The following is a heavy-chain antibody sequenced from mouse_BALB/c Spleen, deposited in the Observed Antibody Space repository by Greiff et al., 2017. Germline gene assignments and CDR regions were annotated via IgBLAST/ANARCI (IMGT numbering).Heavy chain of an antibody. D-gene: IGHD4-1*01. J-gene: IGHJ2*01. CDR1: GFAFSSYD. CDR3: ARHGLGPYYFDY. Sequence: DVKLVESGGGLVKPGGSLKLSCAASGFAFSSYDMSWVRQTPEKRLEWVAYISSGGGSTYYPDTVKGRFTISRDNAKNTLYLQMSSLKSEDTAMYYCARHGLGPYYFDYWGQGTTLTVSS. V-gene: IGHV5-12-1*01. CDR2: ISSGGGST.